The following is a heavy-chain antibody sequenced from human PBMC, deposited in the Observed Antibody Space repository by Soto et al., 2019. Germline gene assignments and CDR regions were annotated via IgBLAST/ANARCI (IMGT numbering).Heavy chain of an antibody. Sequence: ASVKVSCKASGGTFSSYAISWVRQAPGQGLEWMGGIIPIFGTANYAQKFQGRVTITADESTSTAYMELSSLRSEDTAVYYCARGVVVRGVYQSSATFDYWGQGTLVTVSS. D-gene: IGHD3-10*01. CDR3: ARGVVVRGVYQSSATFDY. V-gene: IGHV1-69*13. J-gene: IGHJ4*02. CDR2: IIPIFGTA. CDR1: GGTFSSYA.